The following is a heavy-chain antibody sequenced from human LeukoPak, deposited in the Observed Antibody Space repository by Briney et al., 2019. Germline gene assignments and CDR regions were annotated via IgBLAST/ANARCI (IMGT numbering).Heavy chain of an antibody. D-gene: IGHD3-22*01. V-gene: IGHV3-23*01. Sequence: PGGSLRLSCAASGFTFSSYGMSWVRQAPGKGLEWVSAISGSGGSTYYADSVKGRFTISRDNSKNTLYLQMNSLRAEDTAVYYCAKLANILLDYYDSSGPHLYFDYWGQGTLVTVSS. CDR1: GFTFSSYG. CDR2: ISGSGGST. J-gene: IGHJ4*02. CDR3: AKLANILLDYYDSSGPHLYFDY.